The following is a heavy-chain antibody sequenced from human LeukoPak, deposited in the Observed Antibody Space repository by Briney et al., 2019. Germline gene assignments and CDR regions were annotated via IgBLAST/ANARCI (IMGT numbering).Heavy chain of an antibody. Sequence: GRSLRLSCAASGFTFSSYSMNWVRQAPGKGLEWVSSISSSSSYIYYADSVKGRFTISRDNAKNSLYLQMNSLRAEDTAVYYCARDKLQNRIVGATAFDYWGQGTLVTVSS. J-gene: IGHJ4*02. CDR3: ARDKLQNRIVGATAFDY. V-gene: IGHV3-21*01. CDR1: GFTFSSYS. CDR2: ISSSSSYI. D-gene: IGHD1-26*01.